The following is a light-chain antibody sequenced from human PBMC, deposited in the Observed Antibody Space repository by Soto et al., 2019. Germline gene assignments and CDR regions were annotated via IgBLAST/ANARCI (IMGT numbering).Light chain of an antibody. CDR2: GAS. CDR1: QSVSSN. CDR3: QQYNSYSET. V-gene: IGKV3-20*01. Sequence: EIVFTQSPGTLSLSPGQRATLSCRASQSVSSNLAWYQQKPGQAPRLLIYGASSRATGVPDRFSGGGSGTDFTLTISSLQPDDFATYYCQQYNSYSETFGQGTKVDIK. J-gene: IGKJ1*01.